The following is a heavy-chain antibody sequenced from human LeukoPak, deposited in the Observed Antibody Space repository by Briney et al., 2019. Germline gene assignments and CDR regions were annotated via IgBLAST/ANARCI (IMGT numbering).Heavy chain of an antibody. CDR1: GFTFSDSW. CDR3: ARWNNDWEFDF. Sequence: GGSLRLSCAASGFTFSDSWMTWVRQAPGKWLEWVAHIKEDGTDQYYVDSVKGRFTISRDNAKNSLSPQMNSLRAEDTAVYYCARWNNDWEFDFWGQGTLVSVSS. V-gene: IGHV3-7*05. J-gene: IGHJ4*02. CDR2: IKEDGTDQ. D-gene: IGHD1/OR15-1a*01.